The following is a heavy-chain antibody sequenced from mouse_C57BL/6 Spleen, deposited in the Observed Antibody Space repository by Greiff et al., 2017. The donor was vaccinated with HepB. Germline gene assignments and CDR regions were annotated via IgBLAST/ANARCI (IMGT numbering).Heavy chain of an antibody. CDR2: IYWDDDK. CDR1: GFSLSTSGMG. J-gene: IGHJ4*01. D-gene: IGHD1-1*01. Sequence: QVTLKECGPGILQSSQTLSLTCSFSGFSLSTSGMGVSWIRQPSGKGLEWLAHIYWDDDKRYNPSLKSRLTISKDTSRNQVFLKITSVDTADTATYYCARVYYYGSSQYYYAMDYWGQGTSVTVSS. CDR3: ARVYYYGSSQYYYAMDY. V-gene: IGHV8-12*01.